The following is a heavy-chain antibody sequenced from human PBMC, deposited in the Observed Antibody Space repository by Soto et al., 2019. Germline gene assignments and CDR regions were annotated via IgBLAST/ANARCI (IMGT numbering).Heavy chain of an antibody. V-gene: IGHV3-74*01. D-gene: IGHD2-15*01. CDR1: GFTFSSYW. CDR3: ARDCSGGSCYRAFDY. J-gene: IGHJ4*02. CDR2: INSDGSST. Sequence: GGSLRLSCAASGFTFSSYWMHWVRQAPGKGLVWVSRINSDGSSTSYADSVKGRFTISRDNAKNTLYLQMNSLRAEDTAVYYCARDCSGGSCYRAFDYWGQGTLVTVSS.